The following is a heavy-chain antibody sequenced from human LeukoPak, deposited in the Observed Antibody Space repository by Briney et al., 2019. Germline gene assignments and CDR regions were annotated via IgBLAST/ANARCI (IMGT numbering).Heavy chain of an antibody. Sequence: ASVKVSCKASGYTFTGYYMHWVRQAPGQGLEWMGWFNPNSGRTNYAQNFQGRVTMTRDTSISTAYMELSRLRSDDTAVYYCARTHDTYGNDAFDIWGQGTMVTVSS. CDR2: FNPNSGRT. CDR3: ARTHDTYGNDAFDI. D-gene: IGHD3-16*01. CDR1: GYTFTGYY. V-gene: IGHV1-2*02. J-gene: IGHJ3*02.